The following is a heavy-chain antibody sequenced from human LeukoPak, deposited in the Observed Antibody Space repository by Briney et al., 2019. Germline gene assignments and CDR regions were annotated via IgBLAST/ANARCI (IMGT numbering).Heavy chain of an antibody. D-gene: IGHD2-2*01. CDR2: IYYSGNT. J-gene: IGHJ3*02. CDR1: GSSISSSSYF. V-gene: IGHV4-39*01. CDR3: ASYCSSTSCPHRRAFDI. Sequence: SETLSLTCTVSGSSISSSSYFWGWIRQPPGKGLEWIGTIYYSGNTYYNPSLKSRVTISVDTSKNQFSLKLSSVTAADTAVYYCASYCSSTSCPHRRAFDIWGQGTMVTVSS.